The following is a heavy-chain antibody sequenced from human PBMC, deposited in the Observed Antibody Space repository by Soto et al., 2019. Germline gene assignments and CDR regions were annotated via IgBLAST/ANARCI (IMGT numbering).Heavy chain of an antibody. V-gene: IGHV1-69*01. CDR2: IVPMLGTP. Sequence: QVQLVQSGAEVKEPGSSVRVSCKASGGTFDNFIMNWVRPTPGQGLEWMGGIVPMLGTPTYAEKVKGRVTISATGSTSTMYMEVTSLRCEDIAIYYCASNVANSSTLSHCSGMDCWCPGTTVTVSS. J-gene: IGHJ6*02. CDR3: ASNVANSSTLSHCSGMDC. CDR1: GGTFDNFI. D-gene: IGHD2-15*01.